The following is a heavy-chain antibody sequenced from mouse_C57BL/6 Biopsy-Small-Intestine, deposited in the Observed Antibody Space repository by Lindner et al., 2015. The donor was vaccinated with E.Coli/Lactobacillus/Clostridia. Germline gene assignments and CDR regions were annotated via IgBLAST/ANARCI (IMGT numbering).Heavy chain of an antibody. CDR2: IYPGGGYT. CDR3: AKDGDYVVYYAMDY. V-gene: IGHV1-63*02. J-gene: IGHJ4*01. CDR1: GYTFTNYW. Sequence: VQLQESGAELVRPGTSVKMSCKAAGYTFTNYWIGWVKQRPGHGLEWIGDIYPGGGYTNYNEKFKGKATLTADTSSSTAYMQLSSLTSEDTAVYYCAKDGDYVVYYAMDYWGQGTSVTVSS. D-gene: IGHD2-13*01.